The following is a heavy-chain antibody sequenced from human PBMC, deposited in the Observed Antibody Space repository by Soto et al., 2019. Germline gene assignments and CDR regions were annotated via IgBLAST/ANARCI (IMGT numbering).Heavy chain of an antibody. D-gene: IGHD6-13*01. CDR1: CYTFTSYG. V-gene: IGHV1-18*04. CDR2: ISAYNGNT. Sequence: ASGKVSCKASCYTFTSYGISWVRQAPGQGLEWMGWISAYNGNTNYAQKLQGRVTMTTDTSTSTAYMELRSLRSDDTAVYYCARDPAAAGDDAFDIWGQGTMVTVSS. CDR3: ARDPAAAGDDAFDI. J-gene: IGHJ3*02.